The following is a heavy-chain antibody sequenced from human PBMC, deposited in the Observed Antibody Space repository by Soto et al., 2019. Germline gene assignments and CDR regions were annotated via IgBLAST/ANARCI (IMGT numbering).Heavy chain of an antibody. Sequence: QVHLVQSGAEVKKPGASVRVSCKASGYNFTDNRIHWLRQAPGQRLEWMGWIRPGSGKAQYSEKFLGRVTITRATSATTAHMELSSLSPDDTASYYCARGGTPLFEYWAQGTLVTVSS. J-gene: IGHJ4*02. CDR2: IRPGSGKA. CDR3: ARGGTPLFEY. V-gene: IGHV1-3*01. CDR1: GYNFTDNR. D-gene: IGHD1-7*01.